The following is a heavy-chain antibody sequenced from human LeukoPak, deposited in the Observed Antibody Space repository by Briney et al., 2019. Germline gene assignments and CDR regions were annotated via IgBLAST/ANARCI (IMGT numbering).Heavy chain of an antibody. Sequence: ASVKVSCKASGYTFTGYYMHWVRQATGQGLEWMGWMNPNNGNTDYAQKFQGRVTMTSNTSIRTAYMELSSLKSEDTAVYYCVRSPRDSNLDYWGQGTLVTVSS. CDR3: VRSPRDSNLDY. J-gene: IGHJ4*02. CDR2: MNPNNGNT. CDR1: GYTFTGYY. V-gene: IGHV1-8*02. D-gene: IGHD2-15*01.